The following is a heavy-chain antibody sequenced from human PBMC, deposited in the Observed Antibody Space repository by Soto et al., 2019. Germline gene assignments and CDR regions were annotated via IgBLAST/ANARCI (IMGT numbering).Heavy chain of an antibody. Sequence: GGSLRLSCAASGFTFSSYGTHWVRQAPGKGLEWVAVISYDGSNKYYADSVKGRFTISRDNSKNTLYLQMNSLRAEDTAVYYCAKDGGDTAMVYFDYWGQGTLVTVSS. CDR3: AKDGGDTAMVYFDY. D-gene: IGHD5-18*01. CDR2: ISYDGSNK. V-gene: IGHV3-30*18. CDR1: GFTFSSYG. J-gene: IGHJ4*02.